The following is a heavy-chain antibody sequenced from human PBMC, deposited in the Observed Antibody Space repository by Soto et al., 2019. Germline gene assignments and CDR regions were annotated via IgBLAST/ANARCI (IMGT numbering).Heavy chain of an antibody. CDR2: IKSKTDGGTT. J-gene: IGHJ6*02. CDR1: GFTFSNAW. Sequence: EVQLVESGGGLVKPGGSLRLSCAASGFTFSNAWMSWVSQAPGKGLEWVGRIKSKTDGGTTDYAAPVKGRFTISRDESKHTLFLQMNSLKTEDTGVYYCTTGTYNDFWSGYYPGGYYYYGMDVWGQGTTVTVSS. D-gene: IGHD3-3*01. V-gene: IGHV3-15*01. CDR3: TTGTYNDFWSGYYPGGYYYYGMDV.